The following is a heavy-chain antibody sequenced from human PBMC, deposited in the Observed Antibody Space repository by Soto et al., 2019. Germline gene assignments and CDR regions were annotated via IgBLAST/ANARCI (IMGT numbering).Heavy chain of an antibody. CDR2: INHSGST. D-gene: IGHD1-26*01. CDR1: GGSFSGYY. J-gene: IGHJ4*02. V-gene: IGHV4-34*01. Sequence: SETLSLTCAVYGGSFSGYYWSWIRQPPGKGLEWIGEINHSGSTNYNPSLKSRATISVDTSKNQFSLKLSSVTAADTAVYYCARAVVEVGATQDPYYFDYWGQGTLVTVSS. CDR3: ARAVVEVGATQDPYYFDY.